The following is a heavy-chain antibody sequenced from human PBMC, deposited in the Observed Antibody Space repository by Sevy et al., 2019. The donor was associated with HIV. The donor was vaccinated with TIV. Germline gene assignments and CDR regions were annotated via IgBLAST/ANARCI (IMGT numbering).Heavy chain of an antibody. Sequence: GGSLRLSCAASGFTFGEYAMSWFRQAPGKGLEWVGFIRSKGYGGTTEYAASVKGRFTISRDDSESIAYLHMNSLKTEDTAVYYCTRGLDYYDSSGYPVYWGQGTLVTVSS. CDR1: GFTFGEYA. J-gene: IGHJ4*02. V-gene: IGHV3-49*03. D-gene: IGHD3-22*01. CDR2: IRSKGYGGTT. CDR3: TRGLDYYDSSGYPVY.